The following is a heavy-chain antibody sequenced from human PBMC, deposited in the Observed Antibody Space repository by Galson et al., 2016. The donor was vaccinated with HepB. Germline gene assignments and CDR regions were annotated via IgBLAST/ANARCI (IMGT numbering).Heavy chain of an antibody. Sequence: SLRLSCAASGFTFSNYPMSWVRQAAGKGLEWVSSVHYDGDTTYYSDSVKGRFTIFRDQSKNTLYLQVNSLRAEDTALYFCARYSNNWAPFDYWGQGSLVTVSS. D-gene: IGHD6-13*01. V-gene: IGHV3-23*01. CDR1: GFTFSNYP. J-gene: IGHJ4*02. CDR2: VHYDGDTT. CDR3: ARYSNNWAPFDY.